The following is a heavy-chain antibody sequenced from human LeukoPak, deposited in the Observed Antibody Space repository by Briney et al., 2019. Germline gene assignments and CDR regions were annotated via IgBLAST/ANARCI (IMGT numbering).Heavy chain of an antibody. CDR1: GGSISSYY. D-gene: IGHD5-24*01. CDR3: ARERQGWWLDS. CDR2: IYSSGRT. Sequence: PSETLSLTCTVSGGSISSYYWSWIRQPAGKGLEWIGRIYSSGRTDRTEYNSSLKSRVTLSIGTSKNQFYLKLSSVTAADTALYYCARERQGWWLDSWGQGTLVTVSS. J-gene: IGHJ5*01. V-gene: IGHV4-4*07.